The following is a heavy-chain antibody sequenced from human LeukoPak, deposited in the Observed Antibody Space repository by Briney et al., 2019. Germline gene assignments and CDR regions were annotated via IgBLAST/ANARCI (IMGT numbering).Heavy chain of an antibody. D-gene: IGHD3-16*01. CDR1: GFTFSTIP. J-gene: IGHJ4*02. V-gene: IGHV3-64D*09. CDR2: ISGNGGGT. CDR3: VRRLAAHHPLDY. Sequence: PGGSLRLSCSASGFTFSTIPMHWVRQAPGKGLEYVSAISGNGGGTYYADSVKGRFTISRDNSKNTLYLQMSSLRTEDTAMYYCVRRLAAHHPLDYWGQGTLVTVSS.